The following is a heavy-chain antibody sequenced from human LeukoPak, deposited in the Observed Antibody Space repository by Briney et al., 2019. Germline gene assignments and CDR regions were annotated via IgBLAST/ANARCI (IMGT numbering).Heavy chain of an antibody. CDR1: GYTFTGYY. CDR2: INPNSGGT. J-gene: IGHJ4*02. D-gene: IGHD3-10*01. V-gene: IGHV1-2*02. Sequence: ASVKVSCKASGYTFTGYYMHWVRQAPGQGLEWMGWINPNSGGTNYAQKFQGRVTMTRDTSISTAYMELSRLRSDDTAVYYCARDGLAYYYGSGSYAGDYFDYWGQGTLVTVSS. CDR3: ARDGLAYYYGSGSYAGDYFDY.